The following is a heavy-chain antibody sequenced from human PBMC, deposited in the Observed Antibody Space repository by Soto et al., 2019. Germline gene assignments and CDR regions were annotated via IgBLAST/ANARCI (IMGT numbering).Heavy chain of an antibody. CDR3: ARDGGLLTASWHYDL. CDR2: INPRTGST. J-gene: IGHJ2*01. V-gene: IGHV1-46*01. Sequence: QVQLVQSGADVKKPGTSVKVSCKAAGYSFTNYCMYWVRQAPGQGLEWTGMINPRTGSTRYAQKFQDRVTLTRDTSTTTVYMELSTLISDDTAVYYCARDGGLLTASWHYDLWGPGTLVTVSS. D-gene: IGHD2-15*01. CDR1: GYSFTNYC.